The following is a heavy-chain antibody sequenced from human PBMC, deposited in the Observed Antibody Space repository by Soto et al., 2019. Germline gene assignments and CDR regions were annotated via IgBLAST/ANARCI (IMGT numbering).Heavy chain of an antibody. D-gene: IGHD3-10*01. CDR3: ARDRDDYGSGNYYNRIDF. V-gene: IGHV1-69*06. Sequence: QVQLVQYGAEVQKPGSSVKVSCKASGGIFSTYAISWLRRAPGQGLEWMGCIIPIFGTPNYAERFLGRVTITADKSTITAYRELSRLRSEDTAVYYCARDRDDYGSGNYYNRIDFWGQGTLVTVSS. CDR1: GGIFSTYA. J-gene: IGHJ4*02. CDR2: IIPIFGTP.